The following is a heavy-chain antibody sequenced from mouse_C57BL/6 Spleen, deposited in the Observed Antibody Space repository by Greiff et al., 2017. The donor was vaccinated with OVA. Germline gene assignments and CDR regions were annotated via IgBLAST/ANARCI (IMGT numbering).Heavy chain of an antibody. J-gene: IGHJ2*01. CDR3: TRAYVYYFDY. V-gene: IGHV5-9-1*02. D-gene: IGHD1-1*01. CDR1: GFTFSSYA. Sequence: EVKLMESGAGLVKPGGSLKLSCAASGFTFSSYAMSWVRQTPEKRLEWVAYISSGGDYIYYADTVKGRFTISRDNARNTLYLQMSSLKSEDTAMYYCTRAYVYYFDYWGQGTTLTVSS. CDR2: ISSGGDYI.